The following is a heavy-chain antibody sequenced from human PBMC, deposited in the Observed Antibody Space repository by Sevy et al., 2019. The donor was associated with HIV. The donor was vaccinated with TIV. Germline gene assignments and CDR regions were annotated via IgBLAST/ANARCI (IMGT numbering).Heavy chain of an antibody. V-gene: IGHV1-69*13. CDR1: GGTFSSYA. CDR3: ARPRGAAAATTRYYYYGMDV. Sequence: ASVKVSCKASGGTFSSYAISWVRQAPGQGLEWMGGIIPIFGTANYAQKFQGRVTITADESTSTAYMELSSLRSEDTAGYYCARPRGAAAATTRYYYYGMDVWGQGTTVTVSS. D-gene: IGHD6-13*01. CDR2: IIPIFGTA. J-gene: IGHJ6*02.